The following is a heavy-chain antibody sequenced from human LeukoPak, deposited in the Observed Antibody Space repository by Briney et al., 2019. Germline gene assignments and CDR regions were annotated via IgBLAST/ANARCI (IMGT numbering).Heavy chain of an antibody. J-gene: IGHJ3*02. V-gene: IGHV3-53*04. D-gene: IGHD6-19*01. CDR1: GFTVSSNY. CDR2: IYSGGGT. Sequence: GGSLRLSCAASGFTVSSNYMSWVRQAPGKGLEWVSDIYSGGGTYYADSVKGRFTVSRHNSKNTLYLQMSSLRLDDTAVYHCARLGTSGWFDIWGQGTMVTVS. CDR3: ARLGTSGWFDI.